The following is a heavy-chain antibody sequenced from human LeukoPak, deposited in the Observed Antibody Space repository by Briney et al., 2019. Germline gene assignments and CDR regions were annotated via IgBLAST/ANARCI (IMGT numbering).Heavy chain of an antibody. CDR2: IYYSGST. J-gene: IGHJ3*02. CDR1: GVSISSSSYY. D-gene: IGHD1-26*01. CDR3: ARGELAFDI. Sequence: SETLSLTCTVSGVSISSSSYYWGWIRQPPGKGLEGIGSIYYSGSTYYNPSLKSRVTISVDTSKNQFSLKLSSVTAADTALYYCARGELAFDIWGQGTMVTVSS. V-gene: IGHV4-39*07.